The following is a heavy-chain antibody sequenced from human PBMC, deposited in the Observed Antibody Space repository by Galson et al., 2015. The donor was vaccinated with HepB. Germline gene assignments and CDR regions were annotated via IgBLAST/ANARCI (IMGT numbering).Heavy chain of an antibody. CDR2: ISAYHGQT. V-gene: IGHV1-18*04. Sequence: ASAYTLTSYGSNWVRQAPGQGLEWMGWISAYHGQTKYSQETRGRVTMTTDTSTRTAYMELRNLSPDDTAVYYCARDTYDILTTYYHMDVWGQGTTVIVSS. J-gene: IGHJ6*02. CDR1: AYTLTSYG. CDR3: ARDTYDILTTYYHMDV. D-gene: IGHD3-9*01.